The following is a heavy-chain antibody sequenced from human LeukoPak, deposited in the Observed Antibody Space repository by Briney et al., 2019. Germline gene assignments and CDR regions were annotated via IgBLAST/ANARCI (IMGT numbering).Heavy chain of an antibody. V-gene: IGHV4-59*01. CDR1: SDSISSNY. CDR2: IYYTGST. Sequence: SETLPLTCTVSSDSISSNYWSWIRQPPGKGLEWIGYIYYTGSTNYNPSLKSRVTISVDTSKNQFSLKLSSVTAADTAVYYCAREIKWELRNWFDPWGQGTLVTVSS. J-gene: IGHJ5*02. CDR3: AREIKWELRNWFDP. D-gene: IGHD1-26*01.